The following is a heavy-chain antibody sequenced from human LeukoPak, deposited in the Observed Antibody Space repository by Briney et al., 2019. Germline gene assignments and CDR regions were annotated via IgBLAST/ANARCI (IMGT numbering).Heavy chain of an antibody. J-gene: IGHJ5*02. D-gene: IGHD2-15*01. V-gene: IGHV3-7*01. Sequence: GGSLRLSCAASGFTFDDYGMSWVRQAPGKGLEWVANIKQDGSEKYYVDSVRGRFTISRDNAKNSLYLQMNSLRAEDTAVYYCARDRCSGGSCSDWFDPWGQGTLVTVSS. CDR3: ARDRCSGGSCSDWFDP. CDR1: GFTFDDYG. CDR2: IKQDGSEK.